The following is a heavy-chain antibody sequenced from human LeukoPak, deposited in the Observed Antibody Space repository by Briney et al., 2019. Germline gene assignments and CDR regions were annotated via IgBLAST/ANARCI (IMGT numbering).Heavy chain of an antibody. J-gene: IGHJ4*02. Sequence: LSLTXXXYGGSXXGYYWSWIRQPPGKGLEWIGEINHSGSTNYNPSLKSRVTISVDTSKNQFSLKLSSVTAADTAVYYCANLWFGESHYFDYWGQGTLVTVSS. CDR3: ANLWFGESHYFDY. D-gene: IGHD3-10*01. CDR1: GGSXXGYY. CDR2: INHSGST. V-gene: IGHV4-34*01.